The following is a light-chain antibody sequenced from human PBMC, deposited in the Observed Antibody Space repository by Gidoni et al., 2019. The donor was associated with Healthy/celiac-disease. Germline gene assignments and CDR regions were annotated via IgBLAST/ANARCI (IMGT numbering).Light chain of an antibody. V-gene: IGKV4-1*01. Sequence: DIVMTQSPDSLAASPGERATINCKSSQSVLYSSNNKNYLAWYQQKPGQPPKLLIYWASTRESGVPDRFSGSGSGTDFTLTISSLQAEDVAVYYCQQYYSTPTFGQGTKVEIK. CDR2: WAS. J-gene: IGKJ1*01. CDR1: QSVLYSSNNKNY. CDR3: QQYYSTPT.